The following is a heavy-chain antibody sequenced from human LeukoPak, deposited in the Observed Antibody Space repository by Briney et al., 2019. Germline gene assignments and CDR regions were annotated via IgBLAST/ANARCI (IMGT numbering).Heavy chain of an antibody. V-gene: IGHV3-9*01. CDR2: ISWNSGSI. J-gene: IGHJ4*02. Sequence: PGGSLRLSCAASGFTFDEYAMHWVRQAPGQGLDWVSGISWNSGSIGYADSVKGRFTISRDNAKNSLYLQMNSLRAEDTALYYCAKADTTYDYVWGSYRYYFDYWGQGTLVTVSS. CDR1: GFTFDEYA. D-gene: IGHD3-16*02. CDR3: AKADTTYDYVWGSYRYYFDY.